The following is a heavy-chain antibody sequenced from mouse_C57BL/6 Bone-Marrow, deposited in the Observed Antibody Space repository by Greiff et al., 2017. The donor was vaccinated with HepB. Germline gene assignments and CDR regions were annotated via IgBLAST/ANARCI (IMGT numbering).Heavy chain of an antibody. V-gene: IGHV2-5*01. J-gene: IGHJ2*01. CDR3: AKEGNYDNFDY. Sequence: VHLVESGPGLVQPSQSLSITCTVSGFSFTSYGVHWVRQSPGKGLEWLGVIWRGGSTDYNAAFMSRLSITKDNSKSQVFFKMNSLQADDTAIYYCAKEGNYDNFDYWGQGTTLTVSS. D-gene: IGHD2-4*01. CDR2: IWRGGST. CDR1: GFSFTSYG.